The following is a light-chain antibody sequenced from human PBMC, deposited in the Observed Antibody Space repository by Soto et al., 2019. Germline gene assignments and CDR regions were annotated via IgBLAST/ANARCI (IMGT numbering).Light chain of an antibody. CDR3: QQYNSYSSFT. Sequence: DIQMTQSPSTLSASVGDRVTIPCRASQSISSWLAWYQQKPGKAPKVLIYDASSLESGVPSRFSGSGSGTECTLTISSLQPDGFATYYCQQYNSYSSFTFGQGTKLEIK. J-gene: IGKJ2*01. V-gene: IGKV1-5*01. CDR2: DAS. CDR1: QSISSW.